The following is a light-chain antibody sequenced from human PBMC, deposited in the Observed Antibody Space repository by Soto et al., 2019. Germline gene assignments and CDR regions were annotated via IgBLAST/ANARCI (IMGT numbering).Light chain of an antibody. V-gene: IGKV3-20*01. CDR2: GAS. J-gene: IGKJ3*01. CDR1: QSVSGN. CDR3: QQYGSSPPFT. Sequence: EIVMTQSPATLSVSPGERAALSCRASQSVSGNLAWYQQTPGQAPRLLIYGASSRATGIPDRFSGSGSGTDFTLTISRLEPEDFAVYYCQQYGSSPPFTFGPGT.